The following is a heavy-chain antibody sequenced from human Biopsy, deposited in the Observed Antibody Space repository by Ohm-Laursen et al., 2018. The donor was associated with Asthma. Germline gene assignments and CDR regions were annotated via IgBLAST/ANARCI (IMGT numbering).Heavy chain of an antibody. CDR1: GDAMSTSGSY. V-gene: IGHV4-39*02. Sequence: SETLSLTCIVSGDAMSTSGSYWGWIRQSPGKGLEWIGSIYYSGRTYYNPSLESRVTISEDTPKNHFSLKVTSVTAADTAVYYCARAVSSSSYWYFDLWGRGDLVTVSS. D-gene: IGHD6-6*01. CDR3: ARAVSSSSYWYFDL. CDR2: IYYSGRT. J-gene: IGHJ2*01.